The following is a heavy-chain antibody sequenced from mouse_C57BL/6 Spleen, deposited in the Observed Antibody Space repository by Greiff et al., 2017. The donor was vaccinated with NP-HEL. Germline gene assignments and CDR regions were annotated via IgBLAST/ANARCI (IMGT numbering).Heavy chain of an antibody. J-gene: IGHJ1*03. CDR1: GFTFSSYA. Sequence: DVKLQESGGGLVKPGGSLKLSCAASGFTFSSYAMSWVRQTPEKRLEWVATISDGGSYTYYPDNVKGRFTISRDNAKNNLYLQMSHLKSEDTAMYYCARDGDYGSSYYFDVWGTGTTVTVSS. V-gene: IGHV5-4*01. CDR2: ISDGGSYT. CDR3: ARDGDYGSSYYFDV. D-gene: IGHD1-1*01.